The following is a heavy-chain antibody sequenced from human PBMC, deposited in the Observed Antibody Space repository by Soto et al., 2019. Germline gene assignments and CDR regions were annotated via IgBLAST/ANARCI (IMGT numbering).Heavy chain of an antibody. CDR1: GFTFSSYS. J-gene: IGHJ4*02. D-gene: IGHD5-18*01. V-gene: IGHV3-48*02. Sequence: EVQLVESGGGLVQPGGSLRLSCAASGFTFSSYSMNWVRQAPGKGLEWVSYVSSSSTTIYYADSVKGRFTISRDNAKNSLCLQMNSLRDEDTAVYYCARDLGYGLFDYWGQGTLVAVSS. CDR3: ARDLGYGLFDY. CDR2: VSSSSTTI.